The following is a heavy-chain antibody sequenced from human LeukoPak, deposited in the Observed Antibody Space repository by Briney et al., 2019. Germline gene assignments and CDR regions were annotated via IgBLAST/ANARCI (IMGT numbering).Heavy chain of an antibody. V-gene: IGHV3-23*01. CDR1: GFTFSSYA. Sequence: GGSLRLSCAASGFTFSSYAMSWVRQAPGKGLEWVSLIGSSAGSTYYADSVKGRFTISRDDSKNTLWLQMNSLRAEDTAVYYCAKGYGGNYYWYFDYWGQGTLVTVSS. CDR2: IGSSAGST. J-gene: IGHJ4*02. CDR3: AKGYGGNYYWYFDY. D-gene: IGHD1-7*01.